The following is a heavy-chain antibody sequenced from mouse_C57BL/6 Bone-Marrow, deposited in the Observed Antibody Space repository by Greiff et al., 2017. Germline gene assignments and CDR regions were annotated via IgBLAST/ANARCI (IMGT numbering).Heavy chain of an antibody. CDR1: GFTFSSYG. Sequence: EVMLVESGGDLVKPGGSLKLSCAASGFTFSSYGMSWVRQTPDKRLEWVGTISSGGSYTYYPDSVKGRVTISRDNAKNTLYLQMSSLKSEDKDMYSCSRLSWTFAYWGQGTLVTVSA. CDR2: ISSGGSYT. J-gene: IGHJ3*01. CDR3: SRLSWTFAY. V-gene: IGHV5-6*02.